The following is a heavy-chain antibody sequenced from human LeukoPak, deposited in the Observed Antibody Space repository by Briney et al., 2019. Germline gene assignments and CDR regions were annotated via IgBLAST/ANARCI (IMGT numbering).Heavy chain of an antibody. Sequence: GRSLRLSCAASGFTFDDYAMHWVRQAPGKGLEWVSGISWNSGSIGYADSVKGRFTISRDNAKNSLYLQMNSLRAEDTALYYCAKAEIGSGSYYLDYWGQGTLVTVSS. D-gene: IGHD3-10*01. V-gene: IGHV3-9*01. CDR3: AKAEIGSGSYYLDY. J-gene: IGHJ4*02. CDR1: GFTFDDYA. CDR2: ISWNSGSI.